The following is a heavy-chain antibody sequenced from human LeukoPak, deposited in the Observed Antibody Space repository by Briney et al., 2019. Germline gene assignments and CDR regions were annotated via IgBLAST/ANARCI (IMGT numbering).Heavy chain of an antibody. V-gene: IGHV3-64*02. J-gene: IGHJ4*02. CDR2: ISSNGGLT. CDR1: GFTFSNNA. Sequence: GGSLRLSCAASGFTFSNNAMHWVRQAPGKGLEYVSGISSNGGLTYYADSVKGRFTISRDKSKNTVFLQMGSLRAEDMALYYCARDHSGAVADYWGQGTLVTVSP. CDR3: ARDHSGAVADY. D-gene: IGHD5-12*01.